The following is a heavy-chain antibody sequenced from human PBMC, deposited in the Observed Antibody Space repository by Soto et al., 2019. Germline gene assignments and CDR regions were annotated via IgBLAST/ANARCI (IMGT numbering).Heavy chain of an antibody. Sequence: QVQLVESGGGVVQPGRSLRLSCAASGFTFSSYGMHWVRQAPGKGLEWVAVIWYDGSNKYYADSVKGRFTISRDNSKNTLYLHMNSLRAEDTAVYYCARDYDRSGYPRYYFDYWGQGTLVTVSS. V-gene: IGHV3-33*01. CDR1: GFTFSSYG. J-gene: IGHJ4*02. CDR2: IWYDGSNK. CDR3: ARDYDRSGYPRYYFDY. D-gene: IGHD3-22*01.